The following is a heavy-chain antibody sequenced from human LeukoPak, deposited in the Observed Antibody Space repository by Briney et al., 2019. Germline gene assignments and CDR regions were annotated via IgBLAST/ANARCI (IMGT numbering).Heavy chain of an antibody. D-gene: IGHD6-13*01. CDR2: ISSSGSTI. J-gene: IGHJ5*02. CDR3: ARDIGSSSWGVYDP. V-gene: IGHV3-48*03. Sequence: GGSLRLFCAASGFTFSSYEMNWVRQAPGKGLEWVSYISSSGSTIYYADSVKGRLTISRDNAKNSLYLQMNSLRAEDTAVYYCARDIGSSSWGVYDPWGQGTLVTVSS. CDR1: GFTFSSYE.